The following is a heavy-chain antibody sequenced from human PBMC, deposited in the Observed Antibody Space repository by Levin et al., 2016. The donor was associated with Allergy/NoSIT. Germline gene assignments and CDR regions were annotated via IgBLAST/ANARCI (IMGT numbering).Heavy chain of an antibody. D-gene: IGHD3-10*01. V-gene: IGHV3-74*01. Sequence: WIRQPPGKGLVWVSRINSDGSSTSYADSVKGRFTISRDNAKNTLYLQMNSLRAEDTAVYYCARGGPEVFGEPDYWGQGTLVTVSS. CDR2: INSDGSST. CDR3: ARGGPEVFGEPDY. J-gene: IGHJ4*02.